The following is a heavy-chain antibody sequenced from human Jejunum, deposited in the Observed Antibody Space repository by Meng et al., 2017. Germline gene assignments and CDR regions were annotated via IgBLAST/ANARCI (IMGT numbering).Heavy chain of an antibody. Sequence: ELQVVGSGGGLAKPGGSLRLSWAASGFIFRGYWMYWVRQAPGKGLLWVSRIETDGSSTYYADSVKGRFTISRDNAKNTLYLQMNSLSAEDTAVYYCARGGDADSWNWFGPWGQGTLVTVSS. D-gene: IGHD2-21*02. CDR1: GFIFRGYW. V-gene: IGHV3-74*02. CDR3: ARGGDADSWNWFGP. CDR2: IETDGSST. J-gene: IGHJ5*02.